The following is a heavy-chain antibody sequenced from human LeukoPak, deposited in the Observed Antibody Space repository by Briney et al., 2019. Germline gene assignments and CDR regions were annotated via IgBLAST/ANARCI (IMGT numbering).Heavy chain of an antibody. Sequence: GGSLRLSCAASEFTFSSYGMHWVRQAPGKGLEWVSSISGRGDSTNYADSVKGRFTISRDNSKNTLYLQMNSLRAEDTAVYYCARDPHCGGDCRWGQGTLVTVSS. CDR1: EFTFSSYG. CDR3: ARDPHCGGDCR. D-gene: IGHD2-21*02. CDR2: ISGRGDST. J-gene: IGHJ4*02. V-gene: IGHV3-NL1*01.